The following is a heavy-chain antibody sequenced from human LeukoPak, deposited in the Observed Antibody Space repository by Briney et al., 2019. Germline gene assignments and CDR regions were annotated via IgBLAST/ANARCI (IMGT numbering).Heavy chain of an antibody. Sequence: PSETLSLTCVVNGGSFSGYYWSWIRQPPGKGLEWIGEIGQSGTTNSNPSLKSRVAISIDTSKQQFSLTLTSMTAADTAVYYCARVPHYYFGYGYFDTWGQGTRVTVSS. J-gene: IGHJ4*02. CDR2: IGQSGTT. CDR3: ARVPHYYFGYGYFDT. CDR1: GGSFSGYY. V-gene: IGHV4-34*01. D-gene: IGHD3/OR15-3a*01.